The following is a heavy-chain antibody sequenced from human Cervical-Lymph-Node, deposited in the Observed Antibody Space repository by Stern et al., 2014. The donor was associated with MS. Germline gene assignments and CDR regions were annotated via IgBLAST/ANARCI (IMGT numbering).Heavy chain of an antibody. CDR2: IFPVFGTP. CDR3: ALSSETSDRWYSLGYDL. J-gene: IGHJ5*02. D-gene: IGHD6-13*01. Sequence: QLVQSGAEVKKPGASVKVSCKASGDTFTKFPSSWVRQAPGQGLEWMGRIFPVFGTPTYAQEFRGRVTITADVSTSTVYMELSSLRSDDTAVYYCALSSETSDRWYSLGYDLWGQGTLVTVSS. CDR1: GDTFTKFP. V-gene: IGHV1-69*18.